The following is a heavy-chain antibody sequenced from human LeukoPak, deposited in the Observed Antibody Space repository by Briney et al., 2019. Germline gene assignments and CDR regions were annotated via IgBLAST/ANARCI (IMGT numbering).Heavy chain of an antibody. CDR3: ATPGPAPINNWFET. CDR1: GHTLTELS. CDR2: FDPEDGET. Sequence: ASVKVSCKVSGHTLTELSMHWVRQAPGKGLEWMGSFDPEDGETVYAQNFQGRVTLTEYTSIDTAYMELYILRSEDTAVYYCATPGPAPINNWFETWGQGTLVTVSS. J-gene: IGHJ5*02. V-gene: IGHV1-24*01. D-gene: IGHD2-2*01.